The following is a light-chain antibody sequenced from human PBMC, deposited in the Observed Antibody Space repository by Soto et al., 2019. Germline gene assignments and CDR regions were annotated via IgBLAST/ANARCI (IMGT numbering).Light chain of an antibody. CDR3: GSYTATDTLV. J-gene: IGLJ2*01. Sequence: QPVLTQPASVSGSRGQSITISCFGRNTDVGQGKSVSWYQQGPGKAPKLLIFEVTNRPSGISSRFSGSRSGNTASLTIPGLQPDDEGDYYCGSYTATDTLVF. V-gene: IGLV2-14*01. CDR2: EVT. CDR1: NTDVGQGKS.